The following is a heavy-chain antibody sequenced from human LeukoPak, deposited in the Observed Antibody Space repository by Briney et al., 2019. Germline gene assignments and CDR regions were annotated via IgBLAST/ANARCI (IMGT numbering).Heavy chain of an antibody. J-gene: IGHJ6*02. CDR2: INAYNGNT. CDR1: GSTFTSYG. Sequence: AWVTVTLTASGSTFTSYGISWVRQAPGQGLEWMGLINAYNGNTNYAQKLQRRVTMTTHTSTSTAYMELRSQKSDDTGVYYCAIIGFGYCSSSSCYGMDGWGQGTTVTVSS. V-gene: IGHV1-18*01. D-gene: IGHD2-2*03. CDR3: AIIGFGYCSSSSCYGMDG.